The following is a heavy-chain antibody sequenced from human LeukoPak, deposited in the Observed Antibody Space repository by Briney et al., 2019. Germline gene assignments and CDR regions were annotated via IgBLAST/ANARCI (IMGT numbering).Heavy chain of an antibody. CDR3: AKDRAVVPAAMNY. D-gene: IGHD2-2*01. CDR2: IYYSGSA. J-gene: IGHJ4*02. CDR1: GGSISSYH. Sequence: SETLSLTCTVSGGSISSYHWSWIRQPPGKGLEWIGYIYYSGSANYNPSLKSRVTISVDTSKNQFSLKLSSVTAADTAVYYCAKDRAVVPAAMNYWGQGSLVTVSS. V-gene: IGHV4-59*01.